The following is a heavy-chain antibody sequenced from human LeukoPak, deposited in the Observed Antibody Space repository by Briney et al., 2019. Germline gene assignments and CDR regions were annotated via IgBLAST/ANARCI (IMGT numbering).Heavy chain of an antibody. Sequence: YYMTWIRQPPGKGLEWIGSIYYSGSTYYNPSLKSRVTISVDTSKDQFSLKLSSVTAADTAVYYYARDVRSGSWHEEDWFDPWGQGTLVTVSS. CDR2: IYYSGST. V-gene: IGHV4-39*07. CDR1: YY. D-gene: IGHD6-13*01. J-gene: IGHJ5*02. CDR3: ARDVRSGSWHEEDWFDP.